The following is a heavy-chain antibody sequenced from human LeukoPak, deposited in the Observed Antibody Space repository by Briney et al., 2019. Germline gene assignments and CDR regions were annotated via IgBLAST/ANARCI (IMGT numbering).Heavy chain of an antibody. CDR3: ARDKVVVVPTGEFNYMDV. CDR1: GGSISSGDYY. D-gene: IGHD2-2*01. V-gene: IGHV4-30-4*08. CDR2: IYYSGST. J-gene: IGHJ6*03. Sequence: PSQTLSLTCTVSGGSISSGDYYWSWIRQPPGKGLEWIGYIYYSGSTYYNPSLKSRVDISVDTSKNQFSLKLSSVTAADTAVYYCARDKVVVVPTGEFNYMDVWGKGTTVTVSS.